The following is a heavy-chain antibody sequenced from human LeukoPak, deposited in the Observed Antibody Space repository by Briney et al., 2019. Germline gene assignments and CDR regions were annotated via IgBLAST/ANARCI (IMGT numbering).Heavy chain of an antibody. D-gene: IGHD2-15*01. Sequence: PGGSLRLSCAASGFTLSSYEMNWVRQAPGKGLEWVSYISSSGSTIYYADSVKGRYTISRDNAKNSLYLQMNSLRAEDTAVYYCARDQDVYCSGGSCYGGFDYWGQGTLVTVST. CDR3: ARDQDVYCSGGSCYGGFDY. CDR2: ISSSGSTI. J-gene: IGHJ4*02. V-gene: IGHV3-48*03. CDR1: GFTLSSYE.